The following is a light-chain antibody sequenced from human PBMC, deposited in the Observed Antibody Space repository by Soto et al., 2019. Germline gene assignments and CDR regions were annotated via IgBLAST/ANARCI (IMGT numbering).Light chain of an antibody. V-gene: IGKV3D-15*01. CDR3: QQYNNWPRAT. CDR1: QSVSSN. CDR2: DAS. J-gene: IGKJ4*01. Sequence: EIVMTQSPATLSVSPGERATLSCRASQSVSSNLAWYQQKPVQAPRLLIYDASNRATGIPARFSGSGSGTEFNLTISSLQSEDFGVYYCQQYNNWPRATFGGGTKVDIK.